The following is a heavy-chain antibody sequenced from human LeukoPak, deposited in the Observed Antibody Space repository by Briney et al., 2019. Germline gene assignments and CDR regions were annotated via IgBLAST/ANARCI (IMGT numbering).Heavy chain of an antibody. D-gene: IGHD6-13*01. CDR1: GGSFSGYY. Sequence: SETLSLTCAVYGGSFSGYYWSWIRQPPGKGLEWIGEINHSGSTNYNPSLKSRVTISVDTSKNQFSLKLSSVTAADTAVYYCARWRVIAPAGIDYWGQGTLVTVSS. J-gene: IGHJ4*02. V-gene: IGHV4-34*01. CDR3: ARWRVIAPAGIDY. CDR2: INHSGST.